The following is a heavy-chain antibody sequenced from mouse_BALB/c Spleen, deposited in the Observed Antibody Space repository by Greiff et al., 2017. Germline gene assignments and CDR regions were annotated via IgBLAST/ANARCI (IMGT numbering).Heavy chain of an antibody. J-gene: IGHJ2*01. CDR3: AIMITTWFDY. V-gene: IGHV1-19*01. Sequence: VQLLQSGPELVKPGASVKMSCKASGYTFTDYYMDWVKQSHGESFEWIGRVNPYNGGTSYNQKFKGKATLTVDKSSSTAYMELNSLTSEDSAVYYCAIMITTWFDYWGQGTTLTVSS. CDR1: GYTFTDYY. CDR2: VNPYNGGT. D-gene: IGHD2-4*01.